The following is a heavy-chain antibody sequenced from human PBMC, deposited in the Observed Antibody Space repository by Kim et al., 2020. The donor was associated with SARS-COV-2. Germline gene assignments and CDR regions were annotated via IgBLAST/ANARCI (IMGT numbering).Heavy chain of an antibody. CDR3: AKDGYCSSTSCYLSAFDI. D-gene: IGHD2-2*01. Sequence: KGRFTMSRDNSKNTLYLQMNSLRAEDTAVYYCAKDGYCSSTSCYLSAFDIWGQGTMVTVSS. J-gene: IGHJ3*02. V-gene: IGHV3-23*01.